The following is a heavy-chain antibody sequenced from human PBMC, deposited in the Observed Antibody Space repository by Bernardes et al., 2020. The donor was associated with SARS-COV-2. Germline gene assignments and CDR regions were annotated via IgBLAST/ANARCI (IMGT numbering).Heavy chain of an antibody. CDR1: GFTFGSYA. CDR2: ISGSGGST. D-gene: IGHD6-6*01. CDR3: AKMSSEYQMLKRAWFDP. J-gene: IGHJ5*02. V-gene: IGHV3-23*01. Sequence: GGSLRLSCVASGFTFGSYAMTWVRQAPGKGLEWVSSISGSGGSTHYADDVKGRFTVSRDNSKRTLYLQMNGLGAEDTAIYYCAKMSSEYQMLKRAWFDPWGQGTLVTVSS.